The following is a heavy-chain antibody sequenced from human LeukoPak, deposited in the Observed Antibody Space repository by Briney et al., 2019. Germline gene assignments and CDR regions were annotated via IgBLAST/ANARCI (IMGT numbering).Heavy chain of an antibody. D-gene: IGHD3-3*01. CDR1: GFTFSSYW. CDR3: ARVMRFLEWAGGFDP. Sequence: GGSLRLSCAASGFTFSSYWMSWVRQAPGKGLEWVANIKQDGSEKCYVDSVKGRFTISRDNAKNSLYLQMNSLRAEDTAVYYCARVMRFLEWAGGFDPWGQGTLVTVSS. CDR2: IKQDGSEK. J-gene: IGHJ5*02. V-gene: IGHV3-7*01.